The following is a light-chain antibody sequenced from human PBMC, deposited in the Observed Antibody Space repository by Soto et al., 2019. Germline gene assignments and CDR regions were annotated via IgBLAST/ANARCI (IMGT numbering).Light chain of an antibody. CDR2: GAS. V-gene: IGKV3-15*01. Sequence: EIVITQSPATLSVSPGERATLSCRASQSVSSNLAWYQQKPGQAPRLLIYGASTRATGIPARFSGSGSGTEFTLTISSLQSEDFAVYYCQQYNNWPFVTFGQGTKVDIK. CDR1: QSVSSN. J-gene: IGKJ1*01. CDR3: QQYNNWPFVT.